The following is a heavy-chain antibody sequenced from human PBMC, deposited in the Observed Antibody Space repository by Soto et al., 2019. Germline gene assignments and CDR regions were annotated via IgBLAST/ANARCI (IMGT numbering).Heavy chain of an antibody. V-gene: IGHV4-34*01. J-gene: IGHJ4*02. D-gene: IGHD3-22*01. CDR1: GGSFGGYY. CDR2: INHVATT. CDR3: ARHYYDSTGYYRPPLGD. Sequence: VQLQQWGAGLLKPSETLSLTCEVSGGSFGGYYWSWIRQPPGKGLEWIGEINHVATTNYNPSLKTRVTISLDMSKNQFSLKLTSVTAADTAVYYCARHYYDSTGYYRPPLGDWGQGTRVTVSS.